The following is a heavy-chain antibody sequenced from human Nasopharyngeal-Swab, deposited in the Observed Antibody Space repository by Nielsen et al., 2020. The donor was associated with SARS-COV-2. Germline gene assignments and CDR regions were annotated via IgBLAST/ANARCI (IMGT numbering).Heavy chain of an antibody. CDR3: ARLQYSSSSTSMVRGVISLYYFDY. D-gene: IGHD3-10*01. V-gene: IGHV4-34*01. CDR1: GGSFSGYY. CDR2: INHSGST. J-gene: IGHJ4*02. Sequence: SETLSLTCAVYGGSFSGYYWSWIRQPPGKGLEWIGEINHSGSTNYNPSLKSRVTISVDTSKNQFSLKLSSVTAADTAVYYCARLQYSSSSTSMVRGVISLYYFDYWGQGTLVTVSS.